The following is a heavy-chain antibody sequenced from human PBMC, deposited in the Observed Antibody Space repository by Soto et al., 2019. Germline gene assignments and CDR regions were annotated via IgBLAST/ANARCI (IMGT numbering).Heavy chain of an antibody. D-gene: IGHD3-10*01. J-gene: IGHJ2*01. CDR1: GGTLNSYA. CDR3: ATTKYYYGSGSQYWYFDL. V-gene: IGHV1-69*01. Sequence: XSLKVSCKTSGGTLNSYAISWVRQAPGQSLEWMGGIVPLFGLADYAQDFQGRVTITADASTSVAYLELTSLTYQDTAVYYFATTKYYYGSGSQYWYFDLWGRGTLVTV. CDR2: IVPLFGLA.